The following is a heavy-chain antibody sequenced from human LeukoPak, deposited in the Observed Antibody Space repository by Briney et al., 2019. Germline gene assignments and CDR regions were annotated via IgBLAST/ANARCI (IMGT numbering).Heavy chain of an antibody. J-gene: IGHJ4*02. V-gene: IGHV1-18*01. Sequence: GASVKVSCKTSGDTFTSYGINWVRQAPGQGLEWMGWISGYNGDTHYAQRLQGRVTMTTDTSTSTAYLELRSLRSADTALYYCARDTLGIGDYFDSWGQGTLVTVSS. D-gene: IGHD3-10*01. CDR3: ARDTLGIGDYFDS. CDR2: ISGYNGDT. CDR1: GDTFTSYG.